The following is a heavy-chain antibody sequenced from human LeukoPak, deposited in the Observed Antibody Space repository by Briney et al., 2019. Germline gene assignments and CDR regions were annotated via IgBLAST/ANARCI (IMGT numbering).Heavy chain of an antibody. CDR3: ARHLYGDYGPFDY. Sequence: SETLSLTCAVSGYSISSGYYWGWIRQPPGKGLEWIGSIYYSGSTYYNPSLKSRVTISVDTSKNQFSLKVSSVTAADTALYYCARHLYGDYGPFDYWGQGTLVTVSS. CDR1: GYSISSGYY. CDR2: IYYSGST. J-gene: IGHJ4*02. D-gene: IGHD4-17*01. V-gene: IGHV4-38-2*01.